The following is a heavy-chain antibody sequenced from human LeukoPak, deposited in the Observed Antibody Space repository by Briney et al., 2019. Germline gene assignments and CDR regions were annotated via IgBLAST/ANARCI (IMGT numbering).Heavy chain of an antibody. CDR3: AREEREGYCSGGSCGLDY. D-gene: IGHD2-15*01. CDR1: GGSISSYY. CDR2: IYYSGST. V-gene: IGHV4-59*01. Sequence: SETLSLTCTVSGGSISSYYWSWIRQPPGKGLEWIGYIYYSGSTNYNPSLKSRVTISVDTSKNQFSLKLSSVTAADTTVYYCAREEREGYCSGGSCGLDYWAREPWSPSPQ. J-gene: IGHJ4*02.